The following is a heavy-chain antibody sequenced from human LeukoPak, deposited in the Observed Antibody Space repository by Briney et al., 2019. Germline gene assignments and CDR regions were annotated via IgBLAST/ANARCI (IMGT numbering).Heavy chain of an antibody. J-gene: IGHJ5*02. D-gene: IGHD6-6*01. Sequence: GASVKVSCKASGYTFTSYGISWVRQAPGQGLEWMGWMNPNSGNTGYAQKFQGRVTITRDTSISTAYMELSSLRSEDTAVYYCATVYSSSSFDPWGQGTLVTVSS. CDR2: MNPNSGNT. V-gene: IGHV1-8*03. CDR1: GYTFTSYG. CDR3: ATVYSSSSFDP.